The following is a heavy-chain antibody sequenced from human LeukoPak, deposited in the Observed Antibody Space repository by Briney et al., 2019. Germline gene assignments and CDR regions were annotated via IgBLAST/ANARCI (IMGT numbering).Heavy chain of an antibody. V-gene: IGHV4-39*01. CDR3: ARLLLRYFDWLLDYFDY. CDR2: IYYSGST. D-gene: IGHD3-9*01. Sequence: PSETLSLTCTVSGGSISSSSYYWGWIRQPPGKGLEWIGSIYYSGSTYYNPSLKSRVTISVDTSKNQFSLKLSSVTAADTAVYYCARLLLRYFDWLLDYFDYWGQETLVTVSS. J-gene: IGHJ4*02. CDR1: GGSISSSSYY.